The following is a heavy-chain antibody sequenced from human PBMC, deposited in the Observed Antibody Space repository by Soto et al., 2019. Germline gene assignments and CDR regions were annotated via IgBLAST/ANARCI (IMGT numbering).Heavy chain of an antibody. CDR1: GFTFSSYW. D-gene: IGHD2-8*01. CDR3: ARATLGYCTNGVCYAFDI. J-gene: IGHJ3*02. V-gene: IGHV3-7*01. Sequence: ESGGGLVQPGGSLRLSCAASGFTFSSYWMSWVRQAPGKGLEWVANIKQDGSEKYYVDSVKGRFTISRDKAKNSLYLQMNSLRAEDTAVYYCARATLGYCTNGVCYAFDIWGQGTMVTVSS. CDR2: IKQDGSEK.